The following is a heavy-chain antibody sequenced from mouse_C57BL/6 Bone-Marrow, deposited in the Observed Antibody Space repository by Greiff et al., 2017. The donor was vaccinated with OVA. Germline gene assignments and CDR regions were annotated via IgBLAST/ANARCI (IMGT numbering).Heavy chain of an antibody. CDR1: GYTFTSYW. Sequence: QVQLKQPGAELVMPGASVKLSCKASGYTFTSYWMHWVKQRPGQGLEWIGEIDPSDSYTNYNQKFKGKSTLTVDKSSSTAYMQLSSLTSEDSAVYDCARLYYSKGYYAMDYWGQGTSVTVSS. CDR2: IDPSDSYT. D-gene: IGHD2-5*01. V-gene: IGHV1-69*01. J-gene: IGHJ4*01. CDR3: ARLYYSKGYYAMDY.